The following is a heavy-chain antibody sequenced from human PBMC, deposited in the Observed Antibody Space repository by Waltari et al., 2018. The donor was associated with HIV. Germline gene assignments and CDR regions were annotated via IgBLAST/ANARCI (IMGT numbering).Heavy chain of an antibody. CDR3: AREGIVAAPFDF. J-gene: IGHJ4*02. D-gene: IGHD2-15*01. V-gene: IGHV3-30*01. CDR2: ISRDGSSK. CDR1: GCIFRDFA. Sequence: QAQLVESGGGLVQPGGSLRLSCAASGCIFRDFAIHWVRQAPGKGLEWVAVISRDGSSKYYADSVQGRFTISRDNSKNSLHLHMNSLRPKDTAVYYCAREGIVAAPFDFWGLGTLVTVSS.